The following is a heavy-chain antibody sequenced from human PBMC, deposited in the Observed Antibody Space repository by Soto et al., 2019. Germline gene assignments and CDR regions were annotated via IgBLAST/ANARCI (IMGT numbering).Heavy chain of an antibody. D-gene: IGHD5-18*01. V-gene: IGHV3-30*18. CDR1: GFTFSSYG. CDR3: AKVSLGSYSYGYGIDY. CDR2: ISYDGSNK. Sequence: VQLVESGGGVVQPGRSLRLSCAASGFTFSSYGMHWVRQAPGKGLEWVAVISYDGSNKYYADSVKGRFTISRDNSKNTLYLQMNSLRAEDTAVYYCAKVSLGSYSYGYGIDYWGQGTLVTVSS. J-gene: IGHJ4*02.